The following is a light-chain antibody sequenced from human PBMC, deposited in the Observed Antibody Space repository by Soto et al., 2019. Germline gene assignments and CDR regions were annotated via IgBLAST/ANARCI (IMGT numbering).Light chain of an antibody. CDR1: GSNIGAVYD. CDR3: QSFDSSLSTFVA. CDR2: GNT. V-gene: IGLV1-40*01. J-gene: IGLJ2*01. Sequence: QSVLTQPPSVSGAPGQRVTLSCSGSGSNIGAVYDIPWYQQLPGKVPRLLIYGNTNRPSGVPDRFSGSKSGASASLAITGLQAENEADYYGQSFDSSLSTFVAFGGGPKL.